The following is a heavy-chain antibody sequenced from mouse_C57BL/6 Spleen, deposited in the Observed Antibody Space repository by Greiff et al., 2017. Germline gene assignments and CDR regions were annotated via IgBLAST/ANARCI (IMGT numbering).Heavy chain of an antibody. J-gene: IGHJ1*03. Sequence: LQQPGAELVRPGTSVKLSCKASGYTFTSYWMHWVKQRPGQGLEWIGVIDPSDSYTNYNQKFKGKATLTVDTSSSTAYMQLSSLTSEDSAVYYCARDYGSSRPWYFDVWGTGTTVTVSS. CDR3: ARDYGSSRPWYFDV. V-gene: IGHV1-59*01. CDR1: GYTFTSYW. CDR2: IDPSDSYT. D-gene: IGHD1-1*01.